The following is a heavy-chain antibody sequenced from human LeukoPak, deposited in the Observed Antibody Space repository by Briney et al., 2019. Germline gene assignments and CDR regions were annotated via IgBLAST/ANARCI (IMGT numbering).Heavy chain of an antibody. CDR1: GFTFSGHW. J-gene: IGHJ3*02. V-gene: IGHV3-33*08. Sequence: GGSLRLSCVASGFTFSGHWMTWVRQAPGRGLEWVAVIWYDGSNKYYADSVKGRFTISRDNSKNTLYLQMNSLRAEDTAVYYCARPRTYCSSTSCYLDAFDIWGQGTMVTVSS. D-gene: IGHD2-2*01. CDR2: IWYDGSNK. CDR3: ARPRTYCSSTSCYLDAFDI.